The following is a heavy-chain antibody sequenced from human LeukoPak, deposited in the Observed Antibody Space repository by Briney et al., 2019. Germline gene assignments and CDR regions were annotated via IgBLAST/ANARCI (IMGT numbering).Heavy chain of an antibody. D-gene: IGHD4-17*01. V-gene: IGHV4-39*02. CDR2: IYYSGST. CDR3: AKDDDDYGEIDY. Sequence: TSETLSLTCTVSGGSISSSSYYWGWIRQPPGKGLEWIGSIYYSGSTYYNPSLKSRVTISVDTSKNQFSLKLSSVTAADTAVYYCAKDDDDYGEIDYWGQGTLVTVSS. J-gene: IGHJ4*02. CDR1: GGSISSSSYY.